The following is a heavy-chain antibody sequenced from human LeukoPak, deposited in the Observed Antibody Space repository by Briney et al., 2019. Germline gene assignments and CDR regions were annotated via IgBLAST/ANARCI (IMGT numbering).Heavy chain of an antibody. CDR3: AKGGSGYFLDL. Sequence: GGSLRLSRAASGFIFNNYGLTWVRQTPEKGLEWVSAISNDGGGTTYADFVKGRFTISRDNSKNTLFLQMNSLRADDTALYYCAKGGSGYFLDLWGQGTLVTVSS. D-gene: IGHD3-22*01. CDR1: GFIFNNYG. CDR2: ISNDGGGT. V-gene: IGHV3-23*01. J-gene: IGHJ5*02.